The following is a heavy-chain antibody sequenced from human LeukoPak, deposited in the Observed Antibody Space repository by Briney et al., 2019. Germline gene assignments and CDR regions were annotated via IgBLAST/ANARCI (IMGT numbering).Heavy chain of an antibody. CDR1: GGTFSSYT. Sequence: ASVKVSCKASGGTFSSYTISWVRQALGQGLEWMGGIIPIFGTANYAQKFQGRVTITTDESTSAAYMELSSLRSEDTAVYYCAREYYYDSSGSWNSFDPWGQGTLVTVSS. J-gene: IGHJ5*02. CDR3: AREYYYDSSGSWNSFDP. CDR2: IIPIFGTA. D-gene: IGHD3-22*01. V-gene: IGHV1-69*05.